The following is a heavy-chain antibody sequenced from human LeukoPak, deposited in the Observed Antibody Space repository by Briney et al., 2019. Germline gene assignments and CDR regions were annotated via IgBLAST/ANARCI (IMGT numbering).Heavy chain of an antibody. D-gene: IGHD2-2*01. Sequence: GGSLRLSCAASGFTFSSYAMHWVRQAPGKGLDWVAVISYDGSYKNYADSVKGRFTISRDNSRNTVYLQMNSLRPEDTAVYYCARDGCSSTSCSESFQYWGQGTLVTVSS. V-gene: IGHV3-30*04. CDR2: ISYDGSYK. J-gene: IGHJ1*01. CDR3: ARDGCSSTSCSESFQY. CDR1: GFTFSSYA.